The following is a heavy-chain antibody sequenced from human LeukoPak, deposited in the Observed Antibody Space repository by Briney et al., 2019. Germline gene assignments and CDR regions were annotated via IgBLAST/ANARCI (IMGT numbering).Heavy chain of an antibody. CDR2: IYYSGST. V-gene: IGHV4-39*01. D-gene: IGHD6-13*01. Sequence: SETLSLTCTVSGGSISSSSYYWGWIRQPPGEGLEWIGSIYYSGSTSYNPSLKSRVTISVDTSKNQFSLKLSSVTAADTAVYYCARHAVRAAAGHFDYWGQGTLVTVSS. J-gene: IGHJ4*02. CDR3: ARHAVRAAAGHFDY. CDR1: GGSISSSSYY.